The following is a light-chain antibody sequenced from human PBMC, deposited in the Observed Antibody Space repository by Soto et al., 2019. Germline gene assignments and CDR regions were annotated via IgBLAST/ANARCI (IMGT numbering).Light chain of an antibody. CDR2: AAS. V-gene: IGKV1-27*01. CDR1: QRISNY. Sequence: DIQMTHSPSTLSGSVVYIVTITCRASQRISNYLAWYQQKPGKVPKLLIYAASTLQSGVPSRFSGSGSGTAFTLTISSLQPEDFATYYCQQLNSYPSTFGQGTRLEIK. J-gene: IGKJ5*01. CDR3: QQLNSYPST.